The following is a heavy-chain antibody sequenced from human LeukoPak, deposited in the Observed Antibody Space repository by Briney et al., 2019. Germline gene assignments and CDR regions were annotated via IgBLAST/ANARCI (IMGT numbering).Heavy chain of an antibody. V-gene: IGHV4-4*07. Sequence: SETLSLTCTVSGDSISSYYWSWIRQPAGKGLEWIGRIYTSGSTNYNPSLKSRVTMSVDTSKNQFSLKLSSVTAADTAVYYCARDHPSLYYYDSSGYYDYWGQGTLVTVSS. CDR2: IYTSGST. D-gene: IGHD3-22*01. J-gene: IGHJ4*02. CDR3: ARDHPSLYYYDSSGYYDY. CDR1: GDSISSYY.